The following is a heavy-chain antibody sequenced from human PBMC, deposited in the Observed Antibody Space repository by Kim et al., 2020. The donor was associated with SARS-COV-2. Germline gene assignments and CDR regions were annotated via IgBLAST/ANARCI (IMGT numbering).Heavy chain of an antibody. V-gene: IGHV3-33*01. D-gene: IGHD2-15*01. J-gene: IGHJ5*02. CDR1: GFTFSSYG. CDR3: ARDGVGVAGVGWFEP. Sequence: GGSLRLSCAASGFTFSSYGMHWVRQAPGKGLEWVAVIWYDGSNKYYADSVKGRFTISRDNSKNTLYLQMNSLRAEDTAVYYCARDGVGVAGVGWFEPWGQGALVTVSS. CDR2: IWYDGSNK.